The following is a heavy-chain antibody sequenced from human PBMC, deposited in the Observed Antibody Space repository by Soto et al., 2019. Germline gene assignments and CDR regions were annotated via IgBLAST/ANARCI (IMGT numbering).Heavy chain of an antibody. J-gene: IGHJ4*02. Sequence: PGGSLRLSCAASGFTFSSCAMTWVRRAPGKGLEWVSTISGTGGATYYADSVKGRFSISRDSSKNTLYLQMNSLRAEDTAVYYCAKLVVIRSPADSWGQGTLVTVS. V-gene: IGHV3-23*01. CDR1: GFTFSSCA. CDR2: ISGTGGAT. CDR3: AKLVVIRSPADS. D-gene: IGHD3-22*01.